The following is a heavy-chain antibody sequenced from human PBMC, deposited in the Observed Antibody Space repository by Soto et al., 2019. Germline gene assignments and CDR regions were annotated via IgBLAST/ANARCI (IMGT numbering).Heavy chain of an antibody. J-gene: IGHJ5*02. CDR3: ARDHDYGGKTPLWFDP. D-gene: IGHD4-17*01. CDR2: INAGNGNT. V-gene: IGHV1-3*01. Sequence: VSFHASGYTFTSYAMHWVRQAPGQRLEWMGWINAGNGNTKYSQKFQGRVTITRDTSASTAYMELSSLRSEDTAVYYCARDHDYGGKTPLWFDPWGQGTLVTVSS. CDR1: GYTFTSYA.